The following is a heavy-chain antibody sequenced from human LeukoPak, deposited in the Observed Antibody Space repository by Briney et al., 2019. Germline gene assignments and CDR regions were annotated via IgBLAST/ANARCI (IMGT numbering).Heavy chain of an antibody. D-gene: IGHD3-3*01. CDR1: GGSISSGGFS. Sequence: ETLSLTCAVSGGSISSGGFSWSWVRQAPGKGLEWVSGISSSGGSTYYADSVEGRFTISRDNSKNTLYLQMNSLRVEDTAVYYCAKAISPRLDYYYGMDVWGQGTTVTVSS. CDR2: ISSSGGST. J-gene: IGHJ6*02. CDR3: AKAISPRLDYYYGMDV. V-gene: IGHV3-23*01.